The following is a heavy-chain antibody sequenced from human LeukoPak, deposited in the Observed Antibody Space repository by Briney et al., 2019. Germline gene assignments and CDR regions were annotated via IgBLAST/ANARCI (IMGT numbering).Heavy chain of an antibody. J-gene: IGHJ4*02. CDR2: FYYSGNT. V-gene: IGHV4-39*07. Sequence: SETLSLTCTVSGASISSSAYYWGWIRQPPGTGLERIGSFYYSGNTYYNPSLKSRVTISVDPYKNQFSLRLGSVTAADTAVYYCARIEMSGYTYGFLAFWGQGTLVTVSS. CDR3: ARIEMSGYTYGFLAF. CDR1: GASISSSAYY. D-gene: IGHD5-18*01.